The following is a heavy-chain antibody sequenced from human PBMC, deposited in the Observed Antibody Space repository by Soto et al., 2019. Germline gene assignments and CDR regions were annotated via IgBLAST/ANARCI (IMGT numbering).Heavy chain of an antibody. CDR1: GYTFTTYG. CDR2: ISAYNGNT. Sequence: ASVKVSCKASGYTFTTYGISWVRQAPGQGLEWMGWISAYNGNTNYAQKVQGRVTMTTDTSTSTAYMELRSLRSDDTAVYYCARDYSSSWYGWFNPWGQGTLVTVSS. V-gene: IGHV1-18*01. J-gene: IGHJ5*02. D-gene: IGHD6-13*01. CDR3: ARDYSSSWYGWFNP.